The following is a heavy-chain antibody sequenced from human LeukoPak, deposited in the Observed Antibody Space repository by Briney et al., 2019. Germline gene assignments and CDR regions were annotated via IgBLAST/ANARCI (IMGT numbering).Heavy chain of an antibody. CDR2: INPSGGST. Sequence: GASVEVSCKASGYTFTSNYMHWVRQAPGQGLEWMGIINPSGGSTSYAQKFQGRVTMTRDTSTSTVYMELSSLRSEDTAVYYCARGKDKVMGNRNYFDYWGQGILVTVSS. CDR1: GYTFTSNY. D-gene: IGHD5-18*01. J-gene: IGHJ4*02. V-gene: IGHV1-46*01. CDR3: ARGKDKVMGNRNYFDY.